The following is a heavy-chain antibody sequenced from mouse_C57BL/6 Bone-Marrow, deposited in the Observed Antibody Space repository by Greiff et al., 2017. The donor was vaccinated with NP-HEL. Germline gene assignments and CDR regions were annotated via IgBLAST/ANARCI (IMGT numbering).Heavy chain of an antibody. Sequence: VHVKQSGAELVRPGASVKLSCTASGFNIKDDYMHWVKQRPEQGLEWIGWIDPENGDTEYASKFQGKATITADTSSNTAYLQLSSLTSEDTAVYYCTRVYRYYFDYWGQGTTLTVSS. CDR1: GFNIKDDY. CDR3: TRVYRYYFDY. J-gene: IGHJ2*01. V-gene: IGHV14-4*01. CDR2: IDPENGDT.